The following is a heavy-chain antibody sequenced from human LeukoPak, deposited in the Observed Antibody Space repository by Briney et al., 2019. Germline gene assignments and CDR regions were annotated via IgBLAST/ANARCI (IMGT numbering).Heavy chain of an antibody. Sequence: GGSLRLSCAASGFTFSSYGMHWVRQAPGKGLEWVAVISYDGSNKYYADSVKGRFTISRDNSKNTLYLQMNSLRAEDTAVYYCAKDRGSSGCPDYWGQGTLVTVSS. J-gene: IGHJ4*02. CDR2: ISYDGSNK. V-gene: IGHV3-30*18. CDR1: GFTFSSYG. D-gene: IGHD6-19*01. CDR3: AKDRGSSGCPDY.